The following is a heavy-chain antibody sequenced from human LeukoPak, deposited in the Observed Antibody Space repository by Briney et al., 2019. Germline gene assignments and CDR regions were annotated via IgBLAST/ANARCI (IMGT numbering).Heavy chain of an antibody. D-gene: IGHD6-13*01. V-gene: IGHV4-34*01. J-gene: IGHJ4*02. CDR3: ARRSSRAADFDY. CDR2: INHSGST. Sequence: SETLSHTCAVYGGSFSGYYWTWIRQPPGKGLEWIGEINHSGSTNYNPSLKSRVTISVDTSKNQFSLKLSSMTAADTAVYYCARRSSRAADFDYWGQGTLVTVSS. CDR1: GGSFSGYY.